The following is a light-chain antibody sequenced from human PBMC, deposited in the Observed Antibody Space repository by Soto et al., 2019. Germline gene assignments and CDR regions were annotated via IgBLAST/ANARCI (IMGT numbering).Light chain of an antibody. CDR2: GAS. J-gene: IGKJ2*01. CDR1: QSISSKY. V-gene: IGKV3-20*01. CDR3: QHYDTSPLYT. Sequence: IVLTQSPGTLSLSPGERATLSCRASQSISSKYLAWYQQKPGQAPRLLIYGASTRATGIPDRFGGSGSGRTFTLTISRLEPEDFAVYYCQHYDTSPLYTFGQGTKVEIK.